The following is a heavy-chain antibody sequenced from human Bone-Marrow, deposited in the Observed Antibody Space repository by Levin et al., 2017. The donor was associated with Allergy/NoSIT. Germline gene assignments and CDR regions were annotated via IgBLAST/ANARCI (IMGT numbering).Heavy chain of an antibody. CDR2: IYYGGFT. CDR3: AREGYCSSPNCYADDRWFDA. J-gene: IGHJ5*02. V-gene: IGHV4-59*01. Sequence: KSSETLSLTCTVSGGSLSGYYLSWVRQSPGKGLEWIGNIYYGGFTKYNPSLRGRVTISVDRSKNQFSLILTSVTAADTAVYYCAREGYCSSPNCYADDRWFDAWGQGTLVTVSS. CDR1: GGSLSGYY. D-gene: IGHD2-2*01.